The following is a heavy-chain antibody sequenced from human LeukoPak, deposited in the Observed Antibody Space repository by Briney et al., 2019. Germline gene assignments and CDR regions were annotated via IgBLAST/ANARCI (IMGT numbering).Heavy chain of an antibody. J-gene: IGHJ4*02. D-gene: IGHD3-22*01. CDR2: IYYSGST. CDR1: GGSISSYY. CDR3: ARDESEYYDSSGYPSF. Sequence: PSETLSLTCTVSGGSISSYYWSWIRQPPGKGLEWIGYIYYSGSTNYNPSLKSRVTISVDTSKNQFSLKLSSVTAADTAVYYCARDESEYYDSSGYPSFWGQGTLVTVSS. V-gene: IGHV4-59*01.